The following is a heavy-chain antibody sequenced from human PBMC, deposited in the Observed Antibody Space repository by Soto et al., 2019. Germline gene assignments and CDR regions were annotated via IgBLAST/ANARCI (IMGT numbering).Heavy chain of an antibody. CDR2: IIPIFGTA. D-gene: IGHD3-22*01. V-gene: IGHV1-69*13. J-gene: IGHJ4*02. Sequence: SVKVSCKASGGTFSSYAISWVRQAPGQGLEWMGGIIPIFGTANYAQKFQGRVTITADESTSTAYMELSSLRSEDTAVYYCARAAYYYDSSGYFPSDYWGQGTLVTVSS. CDR1: GGTFSSYA. CDR3: ARAAYYYDSSGYFPSDY.